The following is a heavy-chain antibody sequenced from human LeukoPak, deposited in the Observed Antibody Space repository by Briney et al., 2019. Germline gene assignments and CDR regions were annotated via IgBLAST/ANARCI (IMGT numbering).Heavy chain of an antibody. Sequence: GGSLRLSCAASGFTFSSYAMHWVRQAPGKGLEWVAVISYDGSNKYYADSVKGRFTISRDNSKNTLYLQMNSLRAEDTAVYYCAKESHGSSGWPLDYWGQGTLVTVSS. D-gene: IGHD6-19*01. V-gene: IGHV3-30*04. J-gene: IGHJ4*02. CDR1: GFTFSSYA. CDR2: ISYDGSNK. CDR3: AKESHGSSGWPLDY.